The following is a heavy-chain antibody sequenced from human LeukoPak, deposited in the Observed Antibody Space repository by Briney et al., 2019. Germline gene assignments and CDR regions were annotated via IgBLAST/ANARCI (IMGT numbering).Heavy chain of an antibody. V-gene: IGHV3-23*01. J-gene: IGHJ4*02. CDR3: AREDYGDYPD. Sequence: GGSLRLSCAASGFTFRSYAMSWVRQAPGKGLEWVSAISGSGGDTFYADSVKGRFTISRDESKNTLYLQMHSLRGEDTAVYYCAREDYGDYPDWGQGTLVTVSS. D-gene: IGHD4-17*01. CDR2: ISGSGGDT. CDR1: GFTFRSYA.